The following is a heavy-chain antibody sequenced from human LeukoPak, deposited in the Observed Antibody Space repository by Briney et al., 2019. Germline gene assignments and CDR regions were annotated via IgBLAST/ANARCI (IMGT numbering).Heavy chain of an antibody. CDR2: LNPNSGDT. J-gene: IGHJ4*02. V-gene: IGHV1-2*02. D-gene: IGHD5-24*01. CDR1: GYTFTDYY. CDR3: ARGRNIEMTTMSEGSDY. Sequence: GASVKVSCKASGYTFTDYYMHWVRQAPGQGLEWMGWLNPNSGDTNYAQKFQGRVSMTRDTSISTAYMDLSDLRSDDTAVYYCARGRNIEMTTMSEGSDYWGQGTLVTVSS.